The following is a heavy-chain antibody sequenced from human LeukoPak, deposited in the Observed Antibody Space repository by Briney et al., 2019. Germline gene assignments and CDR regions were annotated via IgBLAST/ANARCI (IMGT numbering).Heavy chain of an antibody. CDR2: IYSGGST. Sequence: PGGSLRLSCAASGFTVSSNYMSWVRQAPGKGLEWVSVIYSGGSTYYADSVKGRFTISRDNSKNTLYLQMNSLRAEDTAVYYCARDAEAVKDAFDIWGQGTMVTVSS. CDR1: GFTVSSNY. V-gene: IGHV3-53*01. CDR3: ARDAEAVKDAFDI. D-gene: IGHD6-19*01. J-gene: IGHJ3*02.